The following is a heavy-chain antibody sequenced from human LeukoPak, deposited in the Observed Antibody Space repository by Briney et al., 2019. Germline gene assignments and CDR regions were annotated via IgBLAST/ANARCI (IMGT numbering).Heavy chain of an antibody. Sequence: SETLSLTCAVYGGSFSGYYWSWIRQPPGKGLEWIGEINHSGSTNYSPSLKSRVTISVDTSKNQFSLKLSSVTAADTAVYYCARRVRGAGWFDPWGQGTLVTVSS. CDR3: ARRVRGAGWFDP. J-gene: IGHJ5*02. CDR1: GGSFSGYY. D-gene: IGHD1-26*01. CDR2: INHSGST. V-gene: IGHV4-34*01.